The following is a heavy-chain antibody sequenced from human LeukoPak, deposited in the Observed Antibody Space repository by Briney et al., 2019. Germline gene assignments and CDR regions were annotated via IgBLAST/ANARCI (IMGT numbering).Heavy chain of an antibody. CDR1: GFTFDDYA. Sequence: GGSLRLSCAASGFTFDDYAMHWVRQAPGKGLEWVSGISWSSGSIGYADSVKGRFTISRDNAKNSLYLQMSSLRAEDTALYYCAKAAVGYSYGPFDYWGQGTLVTVSS. J-gene: IGHJ4*02. V-gene: IGHV3-9*01. CDR2: ISWSSGSI. D-gene: IGHD5-18*01. CDR3: AKAAVGYSYGPFDY.